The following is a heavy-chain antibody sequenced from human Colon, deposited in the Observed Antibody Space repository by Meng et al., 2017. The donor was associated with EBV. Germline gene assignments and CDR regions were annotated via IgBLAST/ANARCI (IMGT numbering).Heavy chain of an antibody. Sequence: QVQLQDASPGLVNPSGTPALTCGVASVSTSNNIRWTWIRQPPGKALEWIGDIDYSGSTNYNPSLNSQISISLDKSKNHFSLKVNSVTAADTAVYYCARGKQDAWELLAYWGQGALVTVSS. CDR3: ARGKQDAWELLAY. V-gene: IGHV4-4*02. CDR1: SVSTSNNIR. CDR2: IDYSGST. J-gene: IGHJ4*02. D-gene: IGHD1-26*01.